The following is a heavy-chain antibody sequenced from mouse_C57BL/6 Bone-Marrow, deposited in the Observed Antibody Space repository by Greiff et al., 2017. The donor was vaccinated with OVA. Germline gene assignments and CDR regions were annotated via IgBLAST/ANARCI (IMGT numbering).Heavy chain of an antibody. V-gene: IGHV1-15*01. CDR1: GYTFTDYE. D-gene: IGHD2-3*01. J-gene: IGHJ1*03. CDR3: TRCGYFWYFDV. Sequence: VQLQESGAELVRPGASVTLSCKASGYTFTDYEMHWVKQTPVPGLEWIGAIDPGTGGTAYNQKFKGKAILTADKSSSTAYMELRSLTAEDSAVYYCTRCGYFWYFDVWGTGTTVTVSS. CDR2: IDPGTGGT.